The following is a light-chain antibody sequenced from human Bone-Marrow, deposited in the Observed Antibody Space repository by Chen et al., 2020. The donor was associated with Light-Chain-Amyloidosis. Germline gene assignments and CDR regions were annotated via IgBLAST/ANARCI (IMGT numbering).Light chain of an antibody. CDR2: EDN. J-gene: IGLJ3*02. CDR3: FSYGSSSDWM. V-gene: IGLV2-23*01. CDR1: SSHSGSYTF. Sequence: QSALTPPASVSGSPGQSITIPCTGTSSHSGSYTFVSWYQQHPAKVPKLLIYEDNKRPPGIPNRFAGSKSGTTASLTIFGLQTDDEATYYCFSYGSSSDWMFGGGTNLTVL.